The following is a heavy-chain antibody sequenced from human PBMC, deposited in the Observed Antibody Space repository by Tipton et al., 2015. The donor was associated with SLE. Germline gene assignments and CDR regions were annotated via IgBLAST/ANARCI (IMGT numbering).Heavy chain of an antibody. CDR1: GDSIRSSSYY. D-gene: IGHD4-23*01. J-gene: IGHJ2*01. V-gene: IGHV4-39*01. CDR3: ARPHGNSRSDWYFDL. Sequence: TLSLTCTVSGDSIRSSSYYWGWIRQPPEKGLEWIGSLHYSGNTYYNPSLKSRVTISLDTSKNQFSLKLSSLTAADTAVFYCARPHGNSRSDWYFDLWGRGTLVTVSS. CDR2: LHYSGNT.